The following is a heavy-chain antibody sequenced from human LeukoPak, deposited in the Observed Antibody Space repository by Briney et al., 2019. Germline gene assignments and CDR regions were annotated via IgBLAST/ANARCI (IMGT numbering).Heavy chain of an antibody. Sequence: SETLSLTCTVSGGSISSGGYYWSWIRQPPGKGLEWIGEINHSGSTNYNPSLKSRVTISVDTSKNQFSLKLSSVTAADTAVYYCAREGYSGSYALQYYYYMDVWGKGTTVTVSS. J-gene: IGHJ6*03. CDR1: GGSISSGGYY. CDR2: INHSGST. CDR3: AREGYSGSYALQYYYYMDV. D-gene: IGHD1-26*01. V-gene: IGHV4-39*07.